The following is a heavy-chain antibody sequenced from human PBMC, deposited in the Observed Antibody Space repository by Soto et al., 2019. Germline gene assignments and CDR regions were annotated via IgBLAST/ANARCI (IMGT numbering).Heavy chain of an antibody. CDR2: VSGGGDGT. V-gene: IGHV3-23*01. Sequence: GGSLRLSCAASGFTFSSYAMNWVRQAPGKGLEWVSSVSGGGDGTYYADSVKGRFTISRDNSKNTLYLQMNSLRAQDTAVYFCTKGPIFGVVTDYFDSWGQGTLVTVSS. CDR1: GFTFSSYA. J-gene: IGHJ4*02. D-gene: IGHD3-3*01. CDR3: TKGPIFGVVTDYFDS.